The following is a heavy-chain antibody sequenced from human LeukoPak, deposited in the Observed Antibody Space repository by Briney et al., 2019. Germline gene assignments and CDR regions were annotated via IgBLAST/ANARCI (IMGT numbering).Heavy chain of an antibody. J-gene: IGHJ4*02. CDR1: GFTFSSYG. CDR3: AREAGYSYGYGFDY. CDR2: IWYDGSNK. V-gene: IGHV3-33*01. D-gene: IGHD5-18*01. Sequence: GGSLRLSCAASGFTFSSYGMHWVRQAPGKGLEWVAVIWYDGSNKYYADSVKGRFTISRDNSKNTLYLQMNSLRAEDTAVYYCAREAGYSYGYGFDYWGQGTLVTVSS.